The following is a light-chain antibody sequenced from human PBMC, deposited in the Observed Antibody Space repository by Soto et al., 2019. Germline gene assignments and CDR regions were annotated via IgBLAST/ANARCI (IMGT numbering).Light chain of an antibody. V-gene: IGKV3-20*01. CDR1: QRVSSSD. Sequence: EIVLTQSPGTLSFSPGERATLSCRASQRVSSSDLAWYQQKPGQAPRLLIYGASSRATGIPDRFSGSGSGTDFTLTISRLEPEDFAVYYCQQYGSSPSMYTFGQGTKLELK. J-gene: IGKJ2*01. CDR2: GAS. CDR3: QQYGSSPSMYT.